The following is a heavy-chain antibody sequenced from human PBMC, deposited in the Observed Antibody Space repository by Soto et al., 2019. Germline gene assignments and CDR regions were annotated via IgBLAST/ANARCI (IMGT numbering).Heavy chain of an antibody. D-gene: IGHD6-13*01. J-gene: IGHJ4*02. CDR2: IWYDGSNK. CDR1: GFTFSSYG. V-gene: IGHV3-33*01. CDR3: AREGQQLGFDN. Sequence: QVQLVESGGGVVQPGRSLRLSCAASGFTFSSYGMHWVRLAPGKGLEWVAVIWYDGSNKYYADSVKGRFTISRDNSKNTLYLQMNSLRAEDTAVYYCAREGQQLGFDNWGQGTLVTVSS.